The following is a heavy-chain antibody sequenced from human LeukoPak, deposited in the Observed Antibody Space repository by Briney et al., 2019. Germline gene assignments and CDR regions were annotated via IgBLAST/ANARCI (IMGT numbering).Heavy chain of an antibody. CDR1: GGSFSGYY. J-gene: IGHJ4*02. CDR2: INHSGST. Sequence: SETLSLTCAVYGGSFSGYYWSWIRQPPGKGLEWIGEINHSGSTNYNPSLKSRVTISVDTSKNQFSLKLSSVTAADTAVYYCARGRVPGLGYWGQGTLVTVSS. V-gene: IGHV4-34*01. CDR3: ARGRVPGLGY. D-gene: IGHD5/OR15-5a*01.